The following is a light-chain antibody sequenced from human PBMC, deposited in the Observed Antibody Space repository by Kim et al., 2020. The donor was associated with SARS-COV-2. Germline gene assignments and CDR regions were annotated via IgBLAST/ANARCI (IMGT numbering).Light chain of an antibody. Sequence: ISNFLNWYQQRPGIAPKLLIYTASNLQSGVPSRFSGSGSGTDFTLTISSLQPEDFATYYCQQGYGTPYTFGQGTKLEI. J-gene: IGKJ2*01. V-gene: IGKV1-39*01. CDR2: TAS. CDR1: ISNF. CDR3: QQGYGTPYT.